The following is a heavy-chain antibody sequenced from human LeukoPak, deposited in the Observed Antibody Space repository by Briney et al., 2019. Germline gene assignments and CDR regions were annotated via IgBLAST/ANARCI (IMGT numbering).Heavy chain of an antibody. CDR3: AKGSYDSSGNYNFDY. CDR1: GFTFDDYA. V-gene: IGHV3-9*03. J-gene: IGHJ4*02. CDR2: ISWNSGSI. Sequence: PGRSLRLSCAASGFTFDDYAMHWVRQAPGKGLEWVSGISWNSGSIGYADSVKGRFTISRDNAKNSLYLQMNSLRAEDMALYYCAKGSYDSSGNYNFDYWGQGTLVTVSS. D-gene: IGHD3-22*01.